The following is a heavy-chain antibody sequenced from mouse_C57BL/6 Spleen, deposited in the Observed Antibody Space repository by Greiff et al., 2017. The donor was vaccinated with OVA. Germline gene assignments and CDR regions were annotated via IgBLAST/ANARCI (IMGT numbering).Heavy chain of an antibody. CDR3: AREANWDLDY. V-gene: IGHV1-80*01. D-gene: IGHD4-1*01. Sequence: VQLVESGAELVKPGASVKISCKASGYAFSSYWMNWVKQRPGKGLEWIGQIYPGDGDTNYNGKFKGKATLTADKSSSTAYMQLSSLTSEDSAVYFCAREANWDLDYWGQGTTLTVSS. J-gene: IGHJ2*01. CDR2: IYPGDGDT. CDR1: GYAFSSYW.